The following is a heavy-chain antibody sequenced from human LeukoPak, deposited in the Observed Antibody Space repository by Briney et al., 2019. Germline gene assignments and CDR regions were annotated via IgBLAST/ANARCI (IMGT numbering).Heavy chain of an antibody. V-gene: IGHV3-49*04. CDR1: GFTFGDYV. Sequence: PGRSLRLSCTASGFTFGDYVMSWVLQAPGKGLEWVGFIRTKAYGGTTQYAASVKGRFTISRDDSINVAYLEMNSLQTEDTAMYYCTRGLSYYASGGYLYWGQGTLVTVSS. CDR3: TRGLSYYASGGYLY. CDR2: IRTKAYGGTT. D-gene: IGHD3-10*01. J-gene: IGHJ4*02.